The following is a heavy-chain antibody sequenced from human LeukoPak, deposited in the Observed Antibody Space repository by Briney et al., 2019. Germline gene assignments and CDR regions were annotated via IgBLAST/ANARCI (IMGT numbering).Heavy chain of an antibody. Sequence: PGGSLRLSCTVSGFTVSSNSMSWVRQAPGKGPEWVSFIYSDNTHYSDSVKGRFTISRDNSKNTLYLQMNSLRAEDTAVYYCARRASAYSHPYDYWGQGTLVTVSS. CDR1: GFTVSSNS. V-gene: IGHV3-53*01. CDR2: IYSDNT. D-gene: IGHD4/OR15-4a*01. CDR3: ARRASAYSHPYDY. J-gene: IGHJ4*02.